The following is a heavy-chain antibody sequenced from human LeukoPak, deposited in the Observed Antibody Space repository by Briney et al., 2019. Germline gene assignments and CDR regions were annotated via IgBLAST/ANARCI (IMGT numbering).Heavy chain of an antibody. CDR3: AREGVYSSGWSAYYYDSSGYGHLDY. J-gene: IGHJ4*02. CDR2: ISYDGSNK. V-gene: IGHV3-30*04. Sequence: GRSLRLSCAASGFTFSSYAMHWVRQAPGKGLEWVAVISYDGSNKYCADSVKGRFTISRDNSKNTLYPQMNSLRAEDTAVYYCAREGVYSSGWSAYYYDSSGYGHLDYWGQGTLVTVSS. D-gene: IGHD3-22*01. CDR1: GFTFSSYA.